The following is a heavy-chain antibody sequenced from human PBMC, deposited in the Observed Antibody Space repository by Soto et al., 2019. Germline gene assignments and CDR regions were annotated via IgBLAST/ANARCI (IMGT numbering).Heavy chain of an antibody. V-gene: IGHV4-39*07. CDR3: ARDSVAEIAY. CDR1: GGSVRSSGYY. D-gene: IGHD2-15*01. Sequence: SETLSLTCTVSGGSVRSSGYYWGWIRQPPGKXLXWXXXIXHXGXTXXXXSLKSRVTISVDTSKNQFSLKLRSVTAADTAVYYCARDSVAEIAYWGQGTLVTVSS. CDR2: IXHXGXT. J-gene: IGHJ4*02.